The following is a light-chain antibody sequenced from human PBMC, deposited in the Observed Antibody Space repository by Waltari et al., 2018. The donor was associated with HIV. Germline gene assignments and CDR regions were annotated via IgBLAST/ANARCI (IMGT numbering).Light chain of an antibody. J-gene: IGKJ3*01. V-gene: IGKV1-9*01. CDR2: DAS. CDR3: QQHNTYPLT. CDR1: QGIRNY. Sequence: DILLTQSPPFLSASVGDRVTISCRASQGIRNYLAWFQQKPGRAPKLLLFDASTLQSGVPSRFRGSGSGTQFTLTINSLQPEDFAVYYCQQHNTYPLTFGPGT.